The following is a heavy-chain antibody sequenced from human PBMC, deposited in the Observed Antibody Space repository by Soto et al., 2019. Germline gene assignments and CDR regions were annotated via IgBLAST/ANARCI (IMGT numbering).Heavy chain of an antibody. J-gene: IGHJ6*02. CDR1: GYTFTSYY. Sequence: QVQLVQSGAEVKKPGASVKVSCKASGYTFTSYYMHWVRQAPGQGLEWMGIINPSGGSTSYAQKFQGRVTMTRDTSTSTVYMGLSSLRSEDTAVYYCARGGGYCSGGSCLSYYYYGMDVWGQGTTVTVSS. CDR2: INPSGGST. CDR3: ARGGGYCSGGSCLSYYYYGMDV. D-gene: IGHD2-15*01. V-gene: IGHV1-46*01.